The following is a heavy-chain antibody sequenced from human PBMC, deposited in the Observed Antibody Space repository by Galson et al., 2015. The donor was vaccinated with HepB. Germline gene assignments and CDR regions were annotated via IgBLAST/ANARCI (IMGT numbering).Heavy chain of an antibody. D-gene: IGHD3-22*01. Sequence: SLRLSCAASGFTLSSYSMNWVRQAPGQGLEWVSYISSSSSTIYYADSVKGRFTISRDNAKNSLYLQMNSLRAEDTAVYYCARVHRITMIVVSMDYWGQGTLVTVSS. J-gene: IGHJ4*02. CDR2: ISSSSSTI. CDR3: ARVHRITMIVVSMDY. V-gene: IGHV3-48*01. CDR1: GFTLSSYS.